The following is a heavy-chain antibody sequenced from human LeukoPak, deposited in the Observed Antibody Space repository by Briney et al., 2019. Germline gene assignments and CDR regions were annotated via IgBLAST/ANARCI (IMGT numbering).Heavy chain of an antibody. Sequence: SVKVSCKASGGTFSSYAISWVRQAPGQGLEWMGGIIPIFGTANYAQKFQGRVTITTDESTSTAYMELSSLRSEDTAVYYCARGPNWNYGPLFDYWGQGTLVTVSS. J-gene: IGHJ4*02. D-gene: IGHD1-7*01. V-gene: IGHV1-69*05. CDR3: ARGPNWNYGPLFDY. CDR1: GGTFSSYA. CDR2: IIPIFGTA.